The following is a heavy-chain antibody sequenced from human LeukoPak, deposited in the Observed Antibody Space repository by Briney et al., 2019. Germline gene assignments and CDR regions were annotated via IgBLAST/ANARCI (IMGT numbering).Heavy chain of an antibody. Sequence: GGSLRLSCAASGFTFRSYSMNWVRQSPGKGLEWVSSITSSSSYLFYADSVKGRFTISRDNVKNSLYLQMNSLRAEDTAVYYCASDYDSSFDYWGQGTLVTVSS. CDR3: ASDYDSSFDY. CDR1: GFTFRSYS. J-gene: IGHJ4*02. CDR2: ITSSSSYL. V-gene: IGHV3-21*01. D-gene: IGHD5-12*01.